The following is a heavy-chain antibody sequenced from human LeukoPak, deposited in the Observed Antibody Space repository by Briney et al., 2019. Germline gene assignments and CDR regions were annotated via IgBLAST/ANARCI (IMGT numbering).Heavy chain of an antibody. CDR1: GGSFSGYY. Sequence: SETLSLTCAVYGGSFSGYYWSWIRQPPGKGLEWIGEINHSGSTNYNPSLKSRVTISVDTSKNQFSLKLSPVTAADTAVYYCARVYYDFWSGYYRYYFDYWGQGTLVTVSS. CDR2: INHSGST. J-gene: IGHJ4*02. D-gene: IGHD3-3*01. V-gene: IGHV4-34*01. CDR3: ARVYYDFWSGYYRYYFDY.